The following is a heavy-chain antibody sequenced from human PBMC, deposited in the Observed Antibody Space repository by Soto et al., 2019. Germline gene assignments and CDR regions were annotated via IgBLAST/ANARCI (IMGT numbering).Heavy chain of an antibody. CDR1: GYTFTGYY. CDR2: INPNSGGT. D-gene: IGHD2-15*01. Sequence: QVQLVQSGAEVKKPGASVKVSCKASGYTFTGYYMHWVRQAPGQGLEWMGWINPNSGGTNYAQKFQGWVTMTRDTSISTAYMELSRLRSDDTAVYYCARGYCSGGSCYLGAFDIWGQGTMVTVSS. CDR3: ARGYCSGGSCYLGAFDI. V-gene: IGHV1-2*04. J-gene: IGHJ3*02.